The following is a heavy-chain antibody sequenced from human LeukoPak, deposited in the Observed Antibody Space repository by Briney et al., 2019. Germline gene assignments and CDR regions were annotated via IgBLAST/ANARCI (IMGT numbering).Heavy chain of an antibody. D-gene: IGHD3-9*01. V-gene: IGHV3-21*01. Sequence: GGSLRLSCAASGFTFNTFNMNWVRQAPGKGLEWVSSITSGGDYTYYADSVKGRFTTSRDNAKNSLSLQLNSLRVEDTAIYYCARGHYDVLAASYKWTPDYWGQGTLVTVSS. CDR2: ITSGGDYT. CDR1: GFTFNTFN. CDR3: ARGHYDVLAASYKWTPDY. J-gene: IGHJ4*02.